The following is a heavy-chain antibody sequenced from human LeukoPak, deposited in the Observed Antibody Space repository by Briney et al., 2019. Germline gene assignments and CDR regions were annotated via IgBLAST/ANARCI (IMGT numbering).Heavy chain of an antibody. CDR3: AKDVHLILFDILTGYYGFGLDY. CDR2: ISWNSGSI. D-gene: IGHD3-9*01. J-gene: IGHJ4*02. V-gene: IGHV3-9*01. CDR1: GFTFDNYA. Sequence: PGRSLRLSCAASGFTFDNYAMHWVRQAPGKGLEWVSGISWNSGSIGYADSVKGRFTISRDNAKNSLYLQMSSLRAEDTALYYCAKDVHLILFDILTGYYGFGLDYWGRGTLVTVSS.